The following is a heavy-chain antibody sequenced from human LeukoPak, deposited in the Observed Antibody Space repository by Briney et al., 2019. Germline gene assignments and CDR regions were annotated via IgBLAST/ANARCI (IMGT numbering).Heavy chain of an antibody. CDR2: IYTSGST. D-gene: IGHD3-16*02. CDR3: ARDLNPRGSYRYAWFDP. CDR1: GGSISSYY. V-gene: IGHV4-4*07. J-gene: IGHJ5*02. Sequence: SETLSLTCTVSGGSISSYYWSWIRQPAGKGLEWIGRIYTSGSTNYNPSLKSRVTMSVDTSKNQFSLKLSSATAADTAVYYCARDLNPRGSYRYAWFDPWGQGTLVTVSS.